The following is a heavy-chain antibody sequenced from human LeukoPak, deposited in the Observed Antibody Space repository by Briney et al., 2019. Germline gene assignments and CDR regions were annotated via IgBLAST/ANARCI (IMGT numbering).Heavy chain of an antibody. CDR2: IWYDGSNK. CDR1: GFTFSSYG. CDR3: AKNSWPYDSSGYIDY. J-gene: IGHJ4*02. V-gene: IGHV3-33*06. D-gene: IGHD3-22*01. Sequence: GGSLRLSCAASGFTFSSYGMHWVRQAPGKGLEGVAVIWYDGSNKYYADSMKGRFTISRDNSKNTLYLQMNSLRAEDTAVYYCAKNSWPYDSSGYIDYWGQGTLVTVSS.